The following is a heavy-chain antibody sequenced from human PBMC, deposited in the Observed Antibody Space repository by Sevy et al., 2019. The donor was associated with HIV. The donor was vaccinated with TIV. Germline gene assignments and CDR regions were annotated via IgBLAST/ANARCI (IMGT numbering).Heavy chain of an antibody. CDR2: ISPHNGDT. V-gene: IGHV1-18*01. CDR1: GYTFNTYR. D-gene: IGHD2-15*01. Sequence: ASVKVSCKVSGYTFNTYRIHWVRQAPGQGLEWMGWISPHNGDTNYAQRLQGRVTMLTDTSSGTAYMELKSLSSDDTAVYYCARAYCSGGRCYSLASWGQGTLVTVSS. CDR3: ARAYCSGGRCYSLAS. J-gene: IGHJ5*02.